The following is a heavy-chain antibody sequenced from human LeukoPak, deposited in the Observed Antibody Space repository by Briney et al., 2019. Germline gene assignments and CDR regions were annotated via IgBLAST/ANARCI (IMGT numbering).Heavy chain of an antibody. Sequence: PSETLSLTCAVYGGSFSGYYWSWIRQPPGKGLEWIGEINHSGSTNYNPSLKSRVTISVDTSKNQFSLKLSSVTAADTAVYYCARATPHYNYAMIVVAYHRGAFDIWGQGTMVTVSS. D-gene: IGHD3-22*01. V-gene: IGHV4-34*01. CDR1: GGSFSGYY. CDR2: INHSGST. CDR3: ARATPHYNYAMIVVAYHRGAFDI. J-gene: IGHJ3*02.